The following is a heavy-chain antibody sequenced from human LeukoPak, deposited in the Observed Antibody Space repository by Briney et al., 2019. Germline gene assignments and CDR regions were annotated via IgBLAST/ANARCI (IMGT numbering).Heavy chain of an antibody. Sequence: ASETLSLTCTVSGGSISSYYWSWIRQPPGKGLEWIGYIYYSGSTNYNPSLKSRVTISVDTSKNQFSLKLSSVTAADTAVYYCARGFCSGGTCGFDYWGQGTLVSVSS. CDR1: GGSISSYY. CDR2: IYYSGST. CDR3: ARGFCSGGTCGFDY. J-gene: IGHJ4*02. V-gene: IGHV4-59*01. D-gene: IGHD2-15*01.